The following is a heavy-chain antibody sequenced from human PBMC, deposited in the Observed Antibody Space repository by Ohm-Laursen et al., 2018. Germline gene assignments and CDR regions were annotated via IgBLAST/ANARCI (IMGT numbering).Heavy chain of an antibody. Sequence: SDTLSLTCTVSGGSISSYYWSWIRQPPGKGLEWIGYIYYSGSTNYNPSLKSRVTISVDRSKNQFSLKLSSVTAADTAVYYCARDSGSSGYWDWYFDLWGRGALVTVSS. D-gene: IGHD3-22*01. V-gene: IGHV4-59*01. CDR3: ARDSGSSGYWDWYFDL. CDR2: IYYSGST. J-gene: IGHJ2*01. CDR1: GGSISSYY.